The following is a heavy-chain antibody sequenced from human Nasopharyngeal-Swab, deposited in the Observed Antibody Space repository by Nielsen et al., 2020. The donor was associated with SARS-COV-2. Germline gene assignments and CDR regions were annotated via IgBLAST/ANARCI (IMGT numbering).Heavy chain of an antibody. J-gene: IGHJ4*02. CDR3: AREAVTAIPYFDY. Sequence: GESLKISCAASGFTFSSYWMHWVRQAPGKGLVWVSRINSDGSSTSYADSVKGRFTISRDNAKNTLYLQMNSLRAEDTAVYYCAREAVTAIPYFDYWGQGTLVTVSS. CDR1: GFTFSSYW. CDR2: INSDGSST. D-gene: IGHD2-21*02. V-gene: IGHV3-74*01.